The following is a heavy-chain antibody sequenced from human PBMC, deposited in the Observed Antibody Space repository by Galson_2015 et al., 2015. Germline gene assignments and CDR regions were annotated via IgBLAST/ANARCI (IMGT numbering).Heavy chain of an antibody. CDR1: GFTFSSYA. Sequence: SLRLSCAASGFTFSSYAMHWVRQAPGKGLEWVAVISYDGSNKFYADSVKGRFTISRDNSKNTLYLQMNSLRAEDTAVYYCVRAIGSGSGIWGQGTMVTVSS. D-gene: IGHD3-22*01. J-gene: IGHJ3*02. CDR3: VRAIGSGSGI. V-gene: IGHV3-30-3*01. CDR2: ISYDGSNK.